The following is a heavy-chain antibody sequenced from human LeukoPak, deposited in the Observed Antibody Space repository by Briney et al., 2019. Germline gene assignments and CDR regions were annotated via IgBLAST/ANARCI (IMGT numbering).Heavy chain of an antibody. CDR3: AKTRGKYSSSSVDY. CDR2: INPSGGST. V-gene: IGHV1-46*01. J-gene: IGHJ4*02. Sequence: ASVKVSCKASGYTFTSYYMHWVRQAPGQGLEWMGIINPSGGSTSYAQKFQGRVTMTRDTSTSTAYMELRRLRSDDTAVYYCAKTRGKYSSSSVDYWGQGTLVTVSS. CDR1: GYTFTSYY. D-gene: IGHD6-6*01.